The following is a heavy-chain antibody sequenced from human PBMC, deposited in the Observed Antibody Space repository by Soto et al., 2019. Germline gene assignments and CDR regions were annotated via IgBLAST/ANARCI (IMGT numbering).Heavy chain of an antibody. J-gene: IGHJ4*02. CDR3: ARDFDRTPGIY. CDR1: GFSFSSYW. CDR2: IKQDGSEE. V-gene: IGHV3-7*04. D-gene: IGHD3-9*01. Sequence: EVQLVQSGGGVVQPGESLRLSCAASGFSFSSYWMSWVRQAPGKGLEWLASIKQDGSEEYSADSVKGRFTISRDSAKTSLYLQMNSLGADDTAVYYCARDFDRTPGIYWGQGTLVTVSS.